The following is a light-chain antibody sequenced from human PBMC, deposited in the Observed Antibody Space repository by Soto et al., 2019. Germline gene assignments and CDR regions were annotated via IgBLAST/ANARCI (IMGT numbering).Light chain of an antibody. J-gene: IGKJ5*01. CDR2: DAS. CDR1: QSVRSGR. V-gene: IGKV3-20*01. Sequence: EIVLTQSPDTLSLSPGERATLSCRASQSVRSGRLAWYQQKPGQAPRLVIFDASNRASGIPVRFSGSGSGTDFTLTISRLEPEDFAVYYCQEYDDSPPITFGLGTRLVI. CDR3: QEYDDSPPIT.